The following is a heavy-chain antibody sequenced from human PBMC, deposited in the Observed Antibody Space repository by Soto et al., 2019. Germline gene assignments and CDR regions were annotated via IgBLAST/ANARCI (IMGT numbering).Heavy chain of an antibody. D-gene: IGHD5-18*01. Sequence: PGESLKISCQTSGYTFTNYWIGWVRHMPGRGLEWMGLIFPRDSDTRYNSSFEGQVTISSDRSIATAYLRWTSLKASDTAIYFCAGLGSLIQLIDYWGQGTPVTVSS. CDR2: IFPRDSDT. J-gene: IGHJ4*02. CDR1: GYTFTNYW. V-gene: IGHV5-51*01. CDR3: AGLGSLIQLIDY.